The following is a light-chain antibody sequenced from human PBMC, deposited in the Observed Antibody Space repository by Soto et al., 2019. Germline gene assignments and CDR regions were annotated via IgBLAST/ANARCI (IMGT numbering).Light chain of an antibody. V-gene: IGKV3-20*01. CDR1: QSVSSSF. Sequence: EIVLTQSPGTLSLSPGERATLSCRASQSVSSSFLAWYQQKPGQAPSLLIYGASSRATAIPDRFSGSGSGTDFTLTISRLEPEDFAVYYCHQYGSSPRTFGQGTKVEI. CDR3: HQYGSSPRT. J-gene: IGKJ1*01. CDR2: GAS.